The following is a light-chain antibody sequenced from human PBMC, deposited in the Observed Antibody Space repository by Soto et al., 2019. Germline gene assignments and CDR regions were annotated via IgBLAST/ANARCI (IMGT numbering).Light chain of an antibody. CDR2: AVS. J-gene: IGKJ4*01. CDR3: KQSSAFPLT. CDR1: QGINNW. V-gene: IGKV1-12*01. Sequence: DIQMTQAPSSVSASVVYRVSITCLTSQGINNWLAWYQQKPGKAPELLIYAVSYLQSGVPSRFSGSGSGTDFTLTISSLQPEDFATYFCKQSSAFPLTFGGGTKVDI.